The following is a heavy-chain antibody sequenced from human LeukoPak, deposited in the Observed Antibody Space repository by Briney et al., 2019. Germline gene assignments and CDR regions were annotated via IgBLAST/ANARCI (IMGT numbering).Heavy chain of an antibody. CDR3: AMPAGDQQDDAFDI. Sequence: PSETLSLTCTVSGGSISSSSYYWGWIRQPPGKGLEWIGSIYYSGSTYYNPSLKSRVTISVDKSKNQFSLKLSSVTAADTAVYYCAMPAGDQQDDAFDIWGQGTMVTVSS. D-gene: IGHD2-2*01. CDR2: IYYSGST. CDR1: GGSISSSSYY. V-gene: IGHV4-39*07. J-gene: IGHJ3*02.